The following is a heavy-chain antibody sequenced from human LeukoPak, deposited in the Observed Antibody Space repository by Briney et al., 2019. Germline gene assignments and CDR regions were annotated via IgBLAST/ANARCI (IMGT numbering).Heavy chain of an antibody. V-gene: IGHV1-2*02. CDR3: ARASSGYYEYYFDY. Sequence: ASVKVSCKASGYTFTGYYMHWVRQAPGQGLEWMGWINPNSGGTNYAQKFQGRDTMTRDTSISTAYMELRSLRSDDTAVYYCARASSGYYEYYFDYWGQGTLVTVSS. CDR2: INPNSGGT. CDR1: GYTFTGYY. J-gene: IGHJ4*02. D-gene: IGHD3-22*01.